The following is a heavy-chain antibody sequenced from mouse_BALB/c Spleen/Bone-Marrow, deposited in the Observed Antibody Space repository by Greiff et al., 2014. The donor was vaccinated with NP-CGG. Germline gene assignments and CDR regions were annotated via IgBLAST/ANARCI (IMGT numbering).Heavy chain of an antibody. CDR1: GYSFTGYF. CDR3: ARSGYYGSSYFDY. V-gene: IGHV1-20*02. CDR2: INPSNGVP. D-gene: IGHD1-1*01. Sequence: EVKLMESGPELVKPGASVKISCKASGYSFTGYFMNWVMQSHGKSLEWIGRINPSNGVPFYNQKFKGKATLTVDKSSSTTHMELRSLASEDSAVYYCARSGYYGSSYFDYWGQGTTLTVSS. J-gene: IGHJ2*01.